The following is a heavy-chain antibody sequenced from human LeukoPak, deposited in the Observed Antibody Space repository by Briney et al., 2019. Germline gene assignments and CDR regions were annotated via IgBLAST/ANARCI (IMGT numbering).Heavy chain of an antibody. CDR1: GFSFSSYS. J-gene: IGHJ3*02. CDR3: ARRPTTVVTPGAFDI. CDR2: ISSSSSSI. D-gene: IGHD4-23*01. V-gene: IGHV3-48*04. Sequence: GGSLRLSCAASGFSFSSYSMNWVRQAPGKGLEWVSYISSSSSSIYYADSVKGRFTISRDNAKNSVYLQMNSLRAEDTAVYYCARRPTTVVTPGAFDIWGQGTMVTVSS.